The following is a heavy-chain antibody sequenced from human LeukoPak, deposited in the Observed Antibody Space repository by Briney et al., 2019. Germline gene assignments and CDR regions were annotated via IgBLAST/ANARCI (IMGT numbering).Heavy chain of an antibody. CDR1: GGSFSGYY. V-gene: IGHV4-59*01. CDR2: IYYSGST. J-gene: IGHJ5*02. CDR3: ARDLSQGFDP. Sequence: SETLSLTCAVYGGSFSGYYWSWIRQPPGKGLEWIGYIYYSGSTNYNPSLKSRVIISLDTSKNQFSLKLTSVTAADTAVYYCARDLSQGFDPWGQGTLVTVSS.